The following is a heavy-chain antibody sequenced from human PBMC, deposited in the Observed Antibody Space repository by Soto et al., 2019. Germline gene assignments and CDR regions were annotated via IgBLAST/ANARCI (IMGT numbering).Heavy chain of an antibody. CDR3: ARDYYGMDV. Sequence: PSETLSLTCTVSGGSITSGGYSWTWIRQSPGKGLGWIGYTYQSGSAYYNPSLKSRVTISVDRSKNQFSLNLTSVTAADTAVYYCARDYYGMDVRGQGTTVTVSS. J-gene: IGHJ6*02. CDR2: TYQSGSA. CDR1: GGSITSGGYS. V-gene: IGHV4-30-2*06.